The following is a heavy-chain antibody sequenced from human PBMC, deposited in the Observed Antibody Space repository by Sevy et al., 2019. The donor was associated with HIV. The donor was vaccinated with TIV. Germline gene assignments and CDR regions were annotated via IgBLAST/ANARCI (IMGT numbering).Heavy chain of an antibody. CDR3: SRGWGSSSSSPYYYYYYGMDV. V-gene: IGHV3-21*01. J-gene: IGHJ6*02. Sequence: GGSLRLSCAASGFTFSSYSMNWVRQAPGKGLEWVSSISSSSSYIYYADSVKGRFTISRDNAKNSLYLQMNSLRAEDTAVYYCSRGWGSSSSSPYYYYYYGMDVWGQGTTVTVSS. D-gene: IGHD6-6*01. CDR1: GFTFSSYS. CDR2: ISSSSSYI.